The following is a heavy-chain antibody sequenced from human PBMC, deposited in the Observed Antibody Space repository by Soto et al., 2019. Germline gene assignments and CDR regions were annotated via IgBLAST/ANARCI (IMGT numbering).Heavy chain of an antibody. J-gene: IGHJ6*02. V-gene: IGHV4-30-4*08. Sequence: PSQKLSLPNTVSGGIPSRGAYLLCWIRQHQGKGLEWIGYIYYSGSTYYNPSLKSRVTISVDTSKNQFSLKLSAVTAADTAVYYCASLYGFWCYAPYCDVKDFCGQGST. CDR2: IYYSGST. CDR1: GGIPSRGAYL. D-gene: IGHD3-10*01. CDR3: ASLYGFWCYAPYCDVKDF.